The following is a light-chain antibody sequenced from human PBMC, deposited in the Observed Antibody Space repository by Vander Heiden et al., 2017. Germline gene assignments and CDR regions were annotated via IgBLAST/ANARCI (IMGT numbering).Light chain of an antibody. CDR1: SSDVGGYTY. Sequence: QSALTPPASVSVAPGVSITISCTGTSSDVGGYTYVSWYQHHPGKAPKLIIFHVSNRPSGVSNRFTGSKSGNTASLTISGLQAEDGADYYCTSYTITSTLVFGTGTKVTVL. J-gene: IGLJ1*01. CDR3: TSYTITSTLV. CDR2: HVS. V-gene: IGLV2-14*03.